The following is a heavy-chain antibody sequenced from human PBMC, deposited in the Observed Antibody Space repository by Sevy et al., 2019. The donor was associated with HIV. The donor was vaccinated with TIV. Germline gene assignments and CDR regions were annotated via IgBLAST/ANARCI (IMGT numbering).Heavy chain of an antibody. Sequence: GGSLRLSCAASGFTFTTYAMSWVRQAPGKGLEWVSAISGSGDDTYYADSVKGRFTISRDKSKNTLYLQMNSLRAVETAVYYCAKGVDSCSGTSCYTDYWGQGTLVTVSS. CDR1: GFTFTTYA. CDR3: AKGVDSCSGTSCYTDY. D-gene: IGHD2-2*02. V-gene: IGHV3-23*01. J-gene: IGHJ4*02. CDR2: ISGSGDDT.